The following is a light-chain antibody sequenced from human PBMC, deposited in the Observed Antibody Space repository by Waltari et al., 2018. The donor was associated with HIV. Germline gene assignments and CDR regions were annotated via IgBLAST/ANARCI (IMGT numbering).Light chain of an antibody. CDR2: GVG. Sequence: QSALTQPASVSGSPGQSITISCTGTSSAIGRYDSVSWYQQHPGKAPKLRIYGVGNRPSGVSNRCSGSKSGNTASLTISGLQAEDEAEYYCSSDKSTSSFYVFGSGTKVSVL. CDR1: SSAIGRYDS. V-gene: IGLV2-14*01. J-gene: IGLJ1*01. CDR3: SSDKSTSSFYV.